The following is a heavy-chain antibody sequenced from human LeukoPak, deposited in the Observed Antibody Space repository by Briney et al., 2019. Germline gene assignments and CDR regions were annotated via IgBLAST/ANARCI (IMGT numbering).Heavy chain of an antibody. CDR3: ARHYGSAWFAH. CDR2: FNPRDSST. J-gene: IGHJ5*02. CDR1: GYIFTNYW. D-gene: IGHD6-25*01. Sequence: GESLKISCKTSGYIFTNYWLAWVRQMPGKGLGWVWIFNPRDSSTRYSPSFQGQVTFSADNSLSTAYLRWSSLRASDTAIYYCARHYGSAWFAHWGQGTQVTVSS. V-gene: IGHV5-51*01.